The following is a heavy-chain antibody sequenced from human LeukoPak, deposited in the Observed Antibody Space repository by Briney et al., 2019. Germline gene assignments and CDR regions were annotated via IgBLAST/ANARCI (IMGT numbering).Heavy chain of an antibody. Sequence: ASVKVSCKASGHTFPGSGISWVRQAPGQGLEWMGWISAYNSDTNYAQEFHGRVTMTTDTPTYTAYMELRSLRSDDTAIYYCATHCSGVSCYGSDGPWGQGTLVTVSS. J-gene: IGHJ5*02. CDR3: ATHCSGVSCYGSDGP. CDR1: GHTFPGSG. CDR2: ISAYNSDT. D-gene: IGHD2-15*01. V-gene: IGHV1-18*01.